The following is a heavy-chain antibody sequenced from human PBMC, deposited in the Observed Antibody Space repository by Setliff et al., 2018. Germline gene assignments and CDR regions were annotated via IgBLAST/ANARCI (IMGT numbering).Heavy chain of an antibody. CDR2: INNYSFKT. D-gene: IGHD3-22*01. Sequence: ASVKVSCKTSGYTFTNYGITWARQAPGQGLEWMGWINNYSFKTNYPQKFLGRVTVTTDTSTGTAYMELGSLTSDDTALYYCARINFYVSSGFYYASDYWGQGTLVTVSS. V-gene: IGHV1-18*01. J-gene: IGHJ4*02. CDR1: GYTFTNYG. CDR3: ARINFYVSSGFYYASDY.